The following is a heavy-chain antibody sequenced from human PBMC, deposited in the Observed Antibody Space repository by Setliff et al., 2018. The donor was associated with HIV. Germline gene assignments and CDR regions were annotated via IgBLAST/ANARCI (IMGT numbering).Heavy chain of an antibody. CDR2: ISIYDGSEK. CDR1: GFTFTTYA. V-gene: IGHV3-30*04. Sequence: GGSLRLSCAASGFTFTTYAMHWVRQAPGKGLEWVAVISIYDGSEKYYADSVKGRFTISRDTSISTAYMELSRLRSDDTAVYYCAEGTYISLFRLVTPLFDYWGQGTLVTVSS. D-gene: IGHD3-3*01. CDR3: AEGTYISLFRLVTPLFDY. J-gene: IGHJ4*02.